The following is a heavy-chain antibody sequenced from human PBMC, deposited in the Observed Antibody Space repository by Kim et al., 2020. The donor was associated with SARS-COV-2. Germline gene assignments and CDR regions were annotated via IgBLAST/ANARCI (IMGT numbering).Heavy chain of an antibody. J-gene: IGHJ6*02. Sequence: SETLSLTCTVSGGSISSYYWSWIRQPPGKGLEWIGYIYYSGSTNYNPSLKSRVTISVDTSKNQFSLTLSSVTAADTAVYYCARIVNYYDSSGYYYYYYGMDVWGQGTTVTVSS. V-gene: IGHV4-59*13. CDR3: ARIVNYYDSSGYYYYYYGMDV. CDR2: IYYSGST. D-gene: IGHD3-22*01. CDR1: GGSISSYY.